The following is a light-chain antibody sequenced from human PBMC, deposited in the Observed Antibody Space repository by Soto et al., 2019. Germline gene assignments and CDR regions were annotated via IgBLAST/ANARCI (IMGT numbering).Light chain of an antibody. V-gene: IGKV4-1*01. J-gene: IGKJ4*01. Sequence: IVINHSPESLAVSLGARATINCKSSQSLFFSSNNKNYLAWYQQKGGQPPKLLIYWASTRESGVPDRFSGSGSGTDFTLTITSLKAEDVAVYYCQQYYSPPLSFGGGTKVDIK. CDR1: QSLFFSSNNKNY. CDR3: QQYYSPPLS. CDR2: WAS.